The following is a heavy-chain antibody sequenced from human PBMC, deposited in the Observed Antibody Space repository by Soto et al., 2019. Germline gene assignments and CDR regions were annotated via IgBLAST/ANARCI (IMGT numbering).Heavy chain of an antibody. CDR1: GFSFSTYA. CDR3: AKHAEYQLVSWFDP. J-gene: IGHJ5*02. V-gene: IGHV3-23*01. CDR2: ISAGGGNT. D-gene: IGHD2-2*01. Sequence: EVQLLESGGGLVQPGGSLRLSCAVSGFSFSTYAMSWVRQAPGKGLEWVSGISAGGGNTYYADSVRGRFTISRDNSKDTLYRQITSLRSENTALYYCAKHAEYQLVSWFDPWGQGTLVPVSS.